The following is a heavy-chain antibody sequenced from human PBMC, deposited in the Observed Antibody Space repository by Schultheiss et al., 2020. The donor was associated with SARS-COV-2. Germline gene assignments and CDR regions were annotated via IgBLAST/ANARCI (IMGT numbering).Heavy chain of an antibody. CDR1: GGSISSYY. Sequence: SETLSLTCTVSGGSISSYYWSWIRQPPGKGLEWIGEINHSGSTNYNPSLKSRVTISVDTSKNQFSLKLSSVTAADTAVYYCARVRGGGSVSYYSPHSRYHYYYMDVWGKGTTVTVSS. CDR3: ARVRGGGSVSYYSPHSRYHYYYMDV. V-gene: IGHV4-34*01. D-gene: IGHD3-10*01. J-gene: IGHJ6*03. CDR2: INHSGST.